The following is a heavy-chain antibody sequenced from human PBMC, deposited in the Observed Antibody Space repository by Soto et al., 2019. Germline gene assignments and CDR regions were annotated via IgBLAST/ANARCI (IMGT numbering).Heavy chain of an antibody. V-gene: IGHV4-30-4*01. D-gene: IGHD2-15*01. J-gene: IGHJ5*02. CDR3: ARDNCSGGSCYPTNWFDP. CDR2: IYYSGST. Sequence: PSETLSLTCTVSGGSISSGDYYWSWIRQPPGKGLEWIGYIYYSGSTYSNPSLKSRVTISVDTSKNQFSLKLSSVTAADTAVYYCARDNCSGGSCYPTNWFDPWGQGTLVTVSS. CDR1: GGSISSGDYY.